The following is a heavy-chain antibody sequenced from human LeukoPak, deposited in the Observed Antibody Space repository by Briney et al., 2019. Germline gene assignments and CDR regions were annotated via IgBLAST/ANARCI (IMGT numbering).Heavy chain of an antibody. CDR1: GYTFTSNY. Sequence: ASVKVSCKAFGYTFTSNYMHWVRQAPGQGPEWMGVISPSGGSTTYAQKFQGRVTLTRDMSTSTDYLELSSLRSEDTAVYYCARGRDGHSLFDYWGQGTLVTVSS. CDR3: ARGRDGHSLFDY. V-gene: IGHV1-46*01. J-gene: IGHJ4*02. CDR2: ISPSGGST. D-gene: IGHD5-24*01.